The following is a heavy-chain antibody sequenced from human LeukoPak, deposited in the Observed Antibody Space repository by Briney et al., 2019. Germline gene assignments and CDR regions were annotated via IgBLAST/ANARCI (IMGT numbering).Heavy chain of an antibody. CDR3: AREPRYCSGGSCYFFDY. V-gene: IGHV4-39*01. Sequence: SETLSLTCTVSGGSISSSSYYWGWIRQPPGKGLEWIGTVYYRGDTYYNPSLKSRVTISLDTSKNQFSLKLRSVTAADTAVYYCAREPRYCSGGSCYFFDYWGQGTPVTVSS. D-gene: IGHD2-15*01. CDR2: VYYRGDT. CDR1: GGSISSSSYY. J-gene: IGHJ4*02.